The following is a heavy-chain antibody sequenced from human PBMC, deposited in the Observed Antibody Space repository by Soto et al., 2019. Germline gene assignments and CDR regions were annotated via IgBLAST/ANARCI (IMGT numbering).Heavy chain of an antibody. CDR3: AKGHETDPGIAATADPSTALGY. D-gene: IGHD6-13*01. J-gene: IGHJ4*02. CDR1: GFPFSSYG. CDR2: ISYDGSNK. V-gene: IGHV3-30*18. Sequence: VGSLRLSCAASGFPFSSYGMHWVRQAPGKGLEWVAVISYDGSNKYYADSVKGRFTISRDNSKNTLYLQMNRLRAEDTAVYYCAKGHETDPGIAATADPSTALGYWGQGNLVTVAS.